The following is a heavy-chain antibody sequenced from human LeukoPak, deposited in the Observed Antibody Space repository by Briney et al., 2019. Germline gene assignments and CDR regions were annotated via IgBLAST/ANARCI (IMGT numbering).Heavy chain of an antibody. CDR1: GGSISSYY. Sequence: SETLSLTCTVSGGSISSYYWSWIRQPPGKGLKWIGYIYYSGSTNYNPSLKSRVTISVDTSKNQFSLKLSSVTAADTAVYYCARGSLGYCSSTSCEFRNYYYYYMDVWGKGTTVTISS. J-gene: IGHJ6*03. V-gene: IGHV4-59*01. D-gene: IGHD2-2*01. CDR2: IYYSGST. CDR3: ARGSLGYCSSTSCEFRNYYYYYMDV.